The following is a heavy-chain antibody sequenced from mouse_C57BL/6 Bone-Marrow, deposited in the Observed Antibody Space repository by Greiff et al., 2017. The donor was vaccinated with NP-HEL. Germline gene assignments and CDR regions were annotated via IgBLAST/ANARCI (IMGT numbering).Heavy chain of an antibody. CDR2: INPYNGGT. CDR1: GYTFTDYY. Sequence: EVKLVESGPVLVKPGASVKMSCKASGYTFTDYYMNWVKQSHGKSLEWIGVINPYNGGTSYNQKFKGKATLTVDKSSSTAYMELNSLTSEDSAVYYCARGGDGSPWFAYWGQGTLVTVSA. D-gene: IGHD2-3*01. J-gene: IGHJ3*01. CDR3: ARGGDGSPWFAY. V-gene: IGHV1-19*01.